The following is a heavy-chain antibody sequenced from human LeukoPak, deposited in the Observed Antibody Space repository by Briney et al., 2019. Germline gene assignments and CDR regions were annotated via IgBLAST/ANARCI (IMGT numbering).Heavy chain of an antibody. D-gene: IGHD4-17*01. V-gene: IGHV1-2*02. J-gene: IGHJ4*02. CDR1: GYTFTSNY. CDR3: AIPGSGLRFDY. Sequence: GASVKVSCKAFGYTFTSNYMHWVRQAPGQGLEWMGWINPNSGVTNYAQKFQGRVTMTRDTSISTAYMELSRLRSDDTAVYYCAIPGSGLRFDYWGQGTLVTVSS. CDR2: INPNSGVT.